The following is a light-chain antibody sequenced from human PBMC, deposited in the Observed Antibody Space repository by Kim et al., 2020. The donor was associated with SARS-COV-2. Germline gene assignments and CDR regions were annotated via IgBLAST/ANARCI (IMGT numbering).Light chain of an antibody. J-gene: IGKJ2*01. CDR1: QGISTY. CDR2: AAS. CDR3: QESYRTPYT. V-gene: IGKV1-39*01. Sequence: DMQMTQSPSSLSASVGDRVTITCRASQGISTYLNWFQQKPGQAPKLLIYAASRLQSGVPSRFSGSGSGTDFTLTISNLQPEDFATYYCQESYRTPYTFGLGTKLEI.